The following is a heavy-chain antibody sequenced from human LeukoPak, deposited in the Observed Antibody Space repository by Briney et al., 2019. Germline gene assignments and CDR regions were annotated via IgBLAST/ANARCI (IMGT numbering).Heavy chain of an antibody. D-gene: IGHD1-26*01. CDR2: ISGSGAST. CDR3: AKDVGKWESLHFFDY. J-gene: IGHJ4*02. CDR1: GSTLSTNA. Sequence: PGGSLRLSCLTSGSTLSTNAMSWVRQAPGKGLEWISGISGSGASTYCADSVKGRFTISRDDSRNTLYLQMNSLRGDDTAVYYCAKDVGKWESLHFFDYWGQGTLVTVSS. V-gene: IGHV3-23*01.